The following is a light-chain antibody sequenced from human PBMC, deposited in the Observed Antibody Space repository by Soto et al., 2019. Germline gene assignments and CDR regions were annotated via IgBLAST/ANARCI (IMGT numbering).Light chain of an antibody. J-gene: IGKJ5*01. V-gene: IGKV1-33*01. Sequence: DIQMTQSPSSLSASVGDRVTIPCQASQDIKKNVNWYQQKPGKVPKVLIYDASTLETGVPSRFSGSGSETEFTLTISSLQSEDIATYFCQQFHDLPITFGQGTRLEIK. CDR3: QQFHDLPIT. CDR2: DAS. CDR1: QDIKKN.